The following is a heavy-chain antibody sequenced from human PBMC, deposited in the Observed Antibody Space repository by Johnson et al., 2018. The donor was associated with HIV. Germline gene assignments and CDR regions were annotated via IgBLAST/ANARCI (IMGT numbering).Heavy chain of an antibody. J-gene: IGHJ3*02. V-gene: IGHV3-30*04. Sequence: QEQLVESGGGVVQPGRSLRLSCAASGFTFSIYAMHWVRQAPGKGLEWVAVISYDGSNKYYADSVKGRFTISRDNSKNTLYLQMNSLRAEDTAVYYCARGGLGYQNIHDAFDIWGQGTMVTVSS. CDR1: GFTFSIYA. CDR2: ISYDGSNK. D-gene: IGHD2-2*01. CDR3: ARGGLGYQNIHDAFDI.